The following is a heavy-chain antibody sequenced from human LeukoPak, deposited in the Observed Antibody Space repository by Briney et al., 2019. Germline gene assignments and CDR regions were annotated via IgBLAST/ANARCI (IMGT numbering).Heavy chain of an antibody. V-gene: IGHV3-23*01. CDR3: AKLFNVERDAFDI. Sequence: QPGGSLRLSCAASGFTFSSYAMSWVRQAPGKGLEWVSVISGTGGSPYYADSVKGRFTISRDNSKNTLYLQMNSLRAEDTAVYYCAKLFNVERDAFDIWGQGTMVTISS. CDR2: ISGTGGSP. D-gene: IGHD1-1*01. CDR1: GFTFSSYA. J-gene: IGHJ3*02.